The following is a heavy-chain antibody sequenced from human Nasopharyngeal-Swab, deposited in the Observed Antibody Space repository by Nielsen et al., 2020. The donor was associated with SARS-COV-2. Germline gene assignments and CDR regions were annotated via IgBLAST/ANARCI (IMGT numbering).Heavy chain of an antibody. V-gene: IGHV1-69*13. D-gene: IGHD3-10*01. CDR1: GGTFNSYA. CDR2: ISPIFGTP. CDR3: ARASDGSGSYYYFDY. J-gene: IGHJ4*02. Sequence: SVKVSCKASGGTFNSYAISWVRQAPGQGLQWMGGISPIFGTPNYAQEFQDRVTITADEFTSTAYMELSSLRSEDTAVYYCARASDGSGSYYYFDYWGQGTLVTVSS.